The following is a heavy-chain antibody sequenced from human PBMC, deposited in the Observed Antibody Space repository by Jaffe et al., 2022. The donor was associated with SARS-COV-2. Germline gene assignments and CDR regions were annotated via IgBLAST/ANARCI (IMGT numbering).Heavy chain of an antibody. J-gene: IGHJ6*02. CDR1: GFTFSSYG. Sequence: QVQLVESGGGVVQPGRSLRLSCAASGFTFSSYGMHWVRQAPGKGLEWVAVIWYDGSNKYYADSVKGRFTISRDNSKNTLYLQMNSLRAEDTAVYYCARFKGYDFSHYYYGMDVWGQGTTVTVSS. V-gene: IGHV3-33*01. CDR3: ARFKGYDFSHYYYGMDV. D-gene: IGHD3-3*01. CDR2: IWYDGSNK.